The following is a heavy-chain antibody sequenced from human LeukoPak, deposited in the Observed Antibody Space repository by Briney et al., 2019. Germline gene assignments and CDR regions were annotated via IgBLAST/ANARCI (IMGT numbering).Heavy chain of an antibody. CDR3: ARDSSGWNTFDY. D-gene: IGHD6-19*01. CDR1: GYTFSDYF. Sequence: ASVKVSCTASGYTFSDYFMHWVRQAPGQGLEWMGWINPNSVGTNYAQKFRGWVTMTRDTSISTAYMELSRLRSDDTAVYYCARDSSGWNTFDYWGQGTLVTVSS. V-gene: IGHV1-2*04. CDR2: INPNSVGT. J-gene: IGHJ4*02.